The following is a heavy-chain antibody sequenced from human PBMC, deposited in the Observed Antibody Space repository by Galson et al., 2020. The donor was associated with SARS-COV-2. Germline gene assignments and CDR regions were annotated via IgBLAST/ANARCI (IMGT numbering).Heavy chain of an antibody. CDR2: MNPNSGNS. CDR3: ATPIVGGTFEH. D-gene: IGHD1-26*01. V-gene: IGHV1-8*01. J-gene: IGHJ4*02. CDR1: GYTFTSFY. Sequence: ASVKVSCKASGYTFTSFYINWLRQAPGQGREWMGWMNPNSGNSGHAQKFQGRVTMTRNTAISTAYMEVSSLRSEDAAVYYCATPIVGGTFEHWGQGTLVTVSS.